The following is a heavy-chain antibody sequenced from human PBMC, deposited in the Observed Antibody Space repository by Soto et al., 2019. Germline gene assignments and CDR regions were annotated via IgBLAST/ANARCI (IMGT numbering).Heavy chain of an antibody. CDR3: AKDIAVRRTFDF. CDR1: GFTFSSYA. J-gene: IGHJ4*02. D-gene: IGHD6-6*01. Sequence: EVQLLESGGGLVQPGGSLRLSCAASGFTFSSYAMSWVRQAPGKGLEWVSAISGSGGSTYYADSVKGRFTISRDNYKHPLYLQMNRLRAEDTAVYYCAKDIAVRRTFDFWGQGTLVTVSS. V-gene: IGHV3-23*01. CDR2: ISGSGGST.